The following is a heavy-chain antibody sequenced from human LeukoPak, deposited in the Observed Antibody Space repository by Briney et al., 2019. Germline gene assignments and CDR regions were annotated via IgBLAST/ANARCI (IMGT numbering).Heavy chain of an antibody. Sequence: ASVKVSCKASGYTFTSYDINWVRQATGQGLEWMGWMNPNSGNTGYAQKFQGRVTMTRNTSISTAYMELSSLRSEDTAVYYCATLYYYGSGSYYPTLDLWGQGTLVTVSS. CDR1: GYTFTSYD. J-gene: IGHJ5*02. CDR2: MNPNSGNT. V-gene: IGHV1-8*01. D-gene: IGHD3-10*01. CDR3: ATLYYYGSGSYYPTLDL.